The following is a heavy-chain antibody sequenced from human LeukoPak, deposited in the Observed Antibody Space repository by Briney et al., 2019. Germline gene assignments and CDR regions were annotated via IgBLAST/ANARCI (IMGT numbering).Heavy chain of an antibody. V-gene: IGHV4-34*01. CDR1: GGPFSDYY. Sequence: PSETLSLTCAVYGGPFSDYYWSWIRQPPGKGLGWIGEINHSGSTNYNPSLKSRVTISVDTSKNQFSLKLSSVTAADTALYYCAREVRYCSGGSCLGVNWFDPWGQGTLVTVSS. CDR3: AREVRYCSGGSCLGVNWFDP. J-gene: IGHJ5*02. CDR2: INHSGST. D-gene: IGHD2-15*01.